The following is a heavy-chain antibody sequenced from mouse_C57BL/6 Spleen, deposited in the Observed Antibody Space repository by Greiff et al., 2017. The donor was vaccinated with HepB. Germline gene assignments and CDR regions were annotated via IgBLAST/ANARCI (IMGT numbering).Heavy chain of an antibody. CDR1: GYTFTDYY. V-gene: IGHV1-26*01. Sequence: EVQLQQSGPELVKPGASVKISCKASGYTFTDYYMNWVKQSHGKSLEWIGDINPNNGGTSYNQKFKGKATLTVDKSSSTAYMELRSLTSEDSAVYYCAREDGSSSNWKNYFDYWGQGTTLTVSS. J-gene: IGHJ2*01. D-gene: IGHD1-1*01. CDR3: AREDGSSSNWKNYFDY. CDR2: INPNNGGT.